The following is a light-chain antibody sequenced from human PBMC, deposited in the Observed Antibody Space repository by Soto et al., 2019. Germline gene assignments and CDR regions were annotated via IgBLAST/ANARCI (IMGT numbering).Light chain of an antibody. Sequence: DIQMTQSPSAMSASVGDRVTITCRPSQFISTYLNWYQQKPGKAPNLLIYTTSSLHSGVPSRFSGSGSGTDSTLTISSLQPEDFATYYCQQSYSTPITFGQGTRLEIK. CDR2: TTS. CDR1: QFISTY. V-gene: IGKV1-39*01. CDR3: QQSYSTPIT. J-gene: IGKJ5*01.